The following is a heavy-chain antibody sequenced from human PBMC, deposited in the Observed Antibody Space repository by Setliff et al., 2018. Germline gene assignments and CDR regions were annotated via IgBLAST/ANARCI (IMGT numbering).Heavy chain of an antibody. D-gene: IGHD3-3*01. CDR2: IHHSGKA. J-gene: IGHJ6*03. CDR1: GFSISSGYY. V-gene: IGHV4-38-2*01. Sequence: KPSETLSLTCAVSGFSISSGYYWGWIRQPPGKGLEWIVNIHHSGKAYYNPSLKSRVTMSVDTSKNHVSLKLSSVTAADTAVYYCARMSGFLYIDVWGKGTTVTVSS. CDR3: ARMSGFLYIDV.